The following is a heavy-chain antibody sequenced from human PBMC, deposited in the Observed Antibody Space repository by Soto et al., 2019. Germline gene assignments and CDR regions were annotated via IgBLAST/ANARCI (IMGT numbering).Heavy chain of an antibody. J-gene: IGHJ6*02. CDR2: IYYSGTT. CDR1: GASISSGDYY. D-gene: IGHD5-12*01. Sequence: QVQLQESGPGLVKPSQTLSLTCTVSGASISSGDYYWIGFGQPPEKGLEWIGYIYYSGTTYYNPSLKSRVSISLDTSKNRFSLQLTSVTAADTGVYYCALRFGTAWGQGTTVTVSS. V-gene: IGHV4-30-4*01. CDR3: ALRFGTA.